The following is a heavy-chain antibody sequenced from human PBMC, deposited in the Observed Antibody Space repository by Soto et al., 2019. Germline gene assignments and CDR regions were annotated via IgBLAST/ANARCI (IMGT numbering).Heavy chain of an antibody. D-gene: IGHD4-17*01. CDR1: GFTFSNYG. Sequence: VQLLESGGGFVKPGGSLRLSCAASGFTFSNYGMGWVRQAPGKRLEWVSGISGNGLNAHYADSVQGRFTISRDNSKSTVDLQMNSLRVEDTAVYYCAKRQDYGDYVVDYRGQGSLVIVSS. J-gene: IGHJ4*02. CDR2: ISGNGLNA. V-gene: IGHV3-23*01. CDR3: AKRQDYGDYVVDY.